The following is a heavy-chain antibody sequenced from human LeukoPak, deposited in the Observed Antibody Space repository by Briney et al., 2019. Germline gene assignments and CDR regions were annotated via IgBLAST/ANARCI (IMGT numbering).Heavy chain of an antibody. CDR2: IYYSGST. Sequence: PSKTLSLTCTVSGGSISSGGYYWRWIRQHPGKGLEWIGYIYYSGSTYYNPSLKSRVTISVDTSKNQFSLKLSSVTAADTAVYYCAWSGLHAFDIWGQGTMVTVSS. V-gene: IGHV4-31*03. D-gene: IGHD3-3*01. CDR3: AWSGLHAFDI. J-gene: IGHJ3*02. CDR1: GGSISSGGYY.